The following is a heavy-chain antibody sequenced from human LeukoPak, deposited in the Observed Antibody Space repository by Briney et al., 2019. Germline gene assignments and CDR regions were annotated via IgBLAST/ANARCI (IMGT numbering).Heavy chain of an antibody. Sequence: TLSLTCTVSGGSISSGDYYWSWIRQPPGEGLERIGYIYYSGSTYYNPSLKSRVTISVDTSKNQFSLKLSSVTAADTAVYYCARGGGDYYYGMDVWGQGTTVTVSS. V-gene: IGHV4-30-4*01. D-gene: IGHD4-23*01. J-gene: IGHJ6*02. CDR3: ARGGGDYYYGMDV. CDR1: GGSISSGDYY. CDR2: IYYSGST.